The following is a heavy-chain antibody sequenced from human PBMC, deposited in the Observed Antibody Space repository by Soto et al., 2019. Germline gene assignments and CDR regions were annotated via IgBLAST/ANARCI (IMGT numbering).Heavy chain of an antibody. Sequence: QVQLVQSGAEVKKPGASVKVSCKASGYIFTGYYINWVRQAPGQGLEWMGWINPNSGDTNYAQKFQGRVTMTTDTTISTAYMERSRLTSDDTAVYYCARPYCTSNSCQNLFDSWGQGNLGTVSS. J-gene: IGHJ5*01. CDR3: ARPYCTSNSCQNLFDS. D-gene: IGHD2-2*01. V-gene: IGHV1-2*02. CDR2: INPNSGDT. CDR1: GYIFTGYY.